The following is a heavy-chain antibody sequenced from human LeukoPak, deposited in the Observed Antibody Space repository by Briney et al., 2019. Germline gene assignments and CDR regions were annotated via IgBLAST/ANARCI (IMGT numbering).Heavy chain of an antibody. Sequence: TLSLTCTVSGGSISSYYVSWIRQPPGKGLEWLGYIYFTGSTNYNPSLKSRVIISVYTSKNQFSLNLSSVTAADTAVYYCAREVVYDSSGYYRRVDYWGQGILVTVSS. CDR1: GGSISSYY. CDR3: AREVVYDSSGYYRRVDY. J-gene: IGHJ4*02. D-gene: IGHD3-22*01. V-gene: IGHV4-59*01. CDR2: IYFTGST.